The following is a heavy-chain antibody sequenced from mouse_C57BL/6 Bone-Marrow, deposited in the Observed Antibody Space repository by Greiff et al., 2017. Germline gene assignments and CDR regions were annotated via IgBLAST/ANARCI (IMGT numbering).Heavy chain of an antibody. V-gene: IGHV1-82*01. CDR1: GYAFSSSW. Sequence: VQLQQSGPELVKPGASVKISCKASGYAFSSSWMNWVKQRPGKGLEWIGRFYPGDGDTNYNGEFKGKATLTSDKSSSTAYMQLSSLTSEDSAVYFCASPFYDCYYYFDYWGQGTTLTVSS. CDR2: FYPGDGDT. CDR3: ASPFYDCYYYFDY. D-gene: IGHD2-3*01. J-gene: IGHJ2*01.